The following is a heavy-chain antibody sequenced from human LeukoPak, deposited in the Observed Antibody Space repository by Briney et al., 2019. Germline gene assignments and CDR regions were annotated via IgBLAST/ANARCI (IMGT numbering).Heavy chain of an antibody. CDR2: IYSGGST. J-gene: IGHJ4*02. V-gene: IGHV3-66*02. CDR1: GFTVSSNY. CDR3: AREQNQATWTIFDY. D-gene: IGHD1/OR15-1a*01. Sequence: GGSLRLSCAASGFTVSSNYMSWVRQAPGKGLEWVSVIYSGGSTYYADSVKGRFTISRDNSKNTLYLLMNSLRAEDTAVYYCAREQNQATWTIFDYWGQGTLVTVSS.